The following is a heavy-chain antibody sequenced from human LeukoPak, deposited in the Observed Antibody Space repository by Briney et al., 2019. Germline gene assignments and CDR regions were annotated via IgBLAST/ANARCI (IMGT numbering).Heavy chain of an antibody. Sequence: GGSLRLSCAASGFTFSSYWMAWVRQAPGKGLEWVANIKPDGSEKYYVDSLKGRFTISRDNAENSLYPQMKSLRDEDTAVYFCARAAVAAPGDVWGQGTTVTVSS. V-gene: IGHV3-7*04. J-gene: IGHJ6*02. CDR3: ARAAVAAPGDV. D-gene: IGHD6-19*01. CDR2: IKPDGSEK. CDR1: GFTFSSYW.